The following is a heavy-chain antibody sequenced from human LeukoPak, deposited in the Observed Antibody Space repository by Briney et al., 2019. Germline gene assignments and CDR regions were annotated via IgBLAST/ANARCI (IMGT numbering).Heavy chain of an antibody. J-gene: IGHJ5*02. V-gene: IGHV4-59*01. D-gene: IGHD1-1*01. CDR1: GGSISSYY. CDR2: IYYSGST. Sequence: TSETLSLTCTVSGGSISSYYWSWIRQPPGKGLEWSGYIYYSGSTNYNPSLKSRVTISVDTSKNQFSLKLSSVTAADTAVYYCARGPRTAQPDYNWFDPWGQGTLVTVSS. CDR3: ARGPRTAQPDYNWFDP.